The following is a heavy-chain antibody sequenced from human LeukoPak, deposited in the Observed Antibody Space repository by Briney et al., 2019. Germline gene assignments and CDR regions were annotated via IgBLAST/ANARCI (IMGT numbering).Heavy chain of an antibody. CDR2: ISWDGGST. CDR3: ASSPYYDILTGYYGGFAY. Sequence: PGGSLRLSCAASGFIFDDYTMHWVRQAPGKGLEWVSLISWDGGSTYYADSVKGRFTISRDNSKNSLYLQMNSLRTEDTALYYCASSPYYDILTGYYGGFAYWGQGTLVTVSS. CDR1: GFIFDDYT. J-gene: IGHJ4*02. D-gene: IGHD3-9*01. V-gene: IGHV3-43*01.